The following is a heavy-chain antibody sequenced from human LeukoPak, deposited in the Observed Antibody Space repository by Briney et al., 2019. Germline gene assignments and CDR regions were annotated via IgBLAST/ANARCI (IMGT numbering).Heavy chain of an antibody. J-gene: IGHJ4*02. CDR3: AKGAEWELPYYFDY. CDR2: ISWNSGSI. V-gene: IGHV3-9*01. CDR1: GFTFDDYT. Sequence: PGRSLRLSCAASGFTFDDYTMHWVRQAPGKGLEWVSGISWNSGSIGYADSVKGRFTIPRDNAKNSLYLQMNSLRAEDTALYYCAKGAEWELPYYFDYWGQGTLVTVSS. D-gene: IGHD1-26*01.